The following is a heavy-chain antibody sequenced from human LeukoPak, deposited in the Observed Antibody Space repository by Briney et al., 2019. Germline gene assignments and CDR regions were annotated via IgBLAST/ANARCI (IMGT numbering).Heavy chain of an antibody. CDR1: GGSISSYY. J-gene: IGHJ2*01. CDR2: IYYSGST. CDR3: ANRRGDWYFDL. Sequence: SETLSLTCTVSGGSISSYYWSWIRQPPGKGLEWIGYIYYSGSTNHNPSLKSRVTISLDTSKNQFSLMLSSVTAADTAVYYCANRRGDWYFDLWGRGTLVTVSS. D-gene: IGHD3-10*01. V-gene: IGHV4-59*01.